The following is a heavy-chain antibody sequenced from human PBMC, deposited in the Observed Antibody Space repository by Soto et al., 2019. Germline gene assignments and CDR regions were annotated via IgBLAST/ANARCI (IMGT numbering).Heavy chain of an antibody. CDR2: ISYDGSNK. V-gene: IGHV3-30-3*01. D-gene: IGHD6-19*01. J-gene: IGHJ4*02. CDR3: VRHKSPYSSGWHNRHFAY. CDR1: GFTFSSYA. Sequence: QVQLVESGGGVVQPGRSLRLSCAASGFTFSSYAMHWVRQAPGKGLEWVAVISYDGSNKYYADSVKGRFTISRDISKTLYLQMNSLRAEDTAVYYCVRHKSPYSSGWHNRHFAYWAQGTLVTVSS.